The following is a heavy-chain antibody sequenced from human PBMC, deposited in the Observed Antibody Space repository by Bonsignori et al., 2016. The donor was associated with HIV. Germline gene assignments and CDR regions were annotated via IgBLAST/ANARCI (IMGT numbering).Heavy chain of an antibody. CDR3: ARRKFDY. Sequence: VRQMPGKGLEWVSYISSSSSTIYYADSVKGRFTISRDNAKNSLYLQMNSLRDEDTAVYYCARRKFDYWGQGTLVTVSS. J-gene: IGHJ4*02. V-gene: IGHV3-48*02. CDR2: ISSSSSTI.